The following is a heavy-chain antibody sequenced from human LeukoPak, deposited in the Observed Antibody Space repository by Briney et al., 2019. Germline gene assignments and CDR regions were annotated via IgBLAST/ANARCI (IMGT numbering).Heavy chain of an antibody. CDR3: ARGYCSGGTCPTFIDY. CDR2: INTDTGNP. V-gene: IGHV7-4-1*02. CDR1: GDTFTSYA. J-gene: IGHJ4*02. Sequence: GASVKVSCKASGDTFTSYAMNWVRQAPGQGLEWMGWINTDTGNPTYAQGFTGRFVFSLDTSVNTAYLQISSLQAEDTAVYYCARGYCSGGTCPTFIDYWGQGTLVTVSS. D-gene: IGHD2-15*01.